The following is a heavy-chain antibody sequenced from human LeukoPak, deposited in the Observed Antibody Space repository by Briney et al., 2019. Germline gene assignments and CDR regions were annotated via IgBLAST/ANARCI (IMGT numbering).Heavy chain of an antibody. V-gene: IGHV4-4*07. CDR3: ARDNGSSWPRGPALDI. CDR1: GGSISSYY. D-gene: IGHD6-13*01. CDR2: IYTSGST. Sequence: PSETLSLACTVSGGSISSYYWSWIRQPAGKGLEWTGRIYTSGSTNYNPSLKSRVTMSVDTSKNQFSLKLSSVTAADTAVYYCARDNGSSWPRGPALDIWGQRTMVTVSS. J-gene: IGHJ3*02.